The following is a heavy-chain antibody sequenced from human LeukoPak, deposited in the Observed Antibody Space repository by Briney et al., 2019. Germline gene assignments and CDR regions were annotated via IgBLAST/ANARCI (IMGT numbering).Heavy chain of an antibody. D-gene: IGHD3-3*01. J-gene: IGHJ4*02. V-gene: IGHV4-39*02. CDR3: AKDDPITIFGVATP. CDR2: IYYSGTT. Sequence: PSETLSLTCTVSGGFISRNSFYWGWIRQPPGKGLEWIGSIYYSGTTYYNPSLKSRVTISVDTSKNQFSLKLNSVTAADTAVYYCAKDDPITIFGVATPGGQGTLVTVSS. CDR1: GGFISRNSFY.